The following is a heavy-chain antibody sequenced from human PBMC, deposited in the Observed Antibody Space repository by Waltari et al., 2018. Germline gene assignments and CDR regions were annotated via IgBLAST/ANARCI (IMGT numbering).Heavy chain of an antibody. CDR2: INHSGST. J-gene: IGHJ4*02. CDR3: ARHTGYCSGGSCYIHFDY. CDR1: GGSFSGYY. D-gene: IGHD2-15*01. Sequence: QVQLQQWGAGLLKPSETLSLTCAVYGGSFSGYYWSWIPKSPGKGLEWIGEINHSGSTNYNPSLKSRVTISVDTSKNQFSLKLSSVTAADTAVYYCARHTGYCSGGSCYIHFDYWGQGTLVTVSS. V-gene: IGHV4-34*01.